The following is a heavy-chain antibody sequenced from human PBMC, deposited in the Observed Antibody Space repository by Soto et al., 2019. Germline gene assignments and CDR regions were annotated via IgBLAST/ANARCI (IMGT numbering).Heavy chain of an antibody. Sequence: GGSLRLSCAASGFTFSTYWMNWVRQAPGKGLEWVANIKQDGSEKYYVDSVKGRFAISRDNAKDSLFLQMNNLRAEDTAVYYCVRDWSTFGGMDVWGQGTTVTVSS. CDR3: VRDWSTFGGMDV. CDR2: IKQDGSEK. V-gene: IGHV3-7*01. J-gene: IGHJ6*02. CDR1: GFTFSTYW. D-gene: IGHD3-10*01.